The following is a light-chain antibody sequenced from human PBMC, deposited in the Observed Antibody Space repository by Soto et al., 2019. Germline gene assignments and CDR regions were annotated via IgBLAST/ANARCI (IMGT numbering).Light chain of an antibody. CDR2: KAS. CDR3: QQYNSYST. V-gene: IGKV1-5*03. Sequence: DIVMTQSPSTLSASVGDRVTITCRASQSISSWLAWYQQKPGKDPKILIYKASSLESGVPSRFSGSGSGTEFTLTISSLQPDDFATYYCQQYNSYSTFGQGTKVDIK. J-gene: IGKJ1*01. CDR1: QSISSW.